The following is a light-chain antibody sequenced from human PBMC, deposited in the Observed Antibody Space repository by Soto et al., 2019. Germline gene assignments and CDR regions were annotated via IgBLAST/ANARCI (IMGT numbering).Light chain of an antibody. Sequence: EIVLTQSPGTLSLSPGERATLSCRASQSVGKNFLAWYQQKPGQAPRFLIYAASSRATGTPDRFSGSGSGTDFTLTISRLEPEDFAVYYWQQYAASPLTFGRGTKVEL. J-gene: IGKJ1*01. CDR3: QQYAASPLT. CDR2: AAS. V-gene: IGKV3-20*01. CDR1: QSVGKNF.